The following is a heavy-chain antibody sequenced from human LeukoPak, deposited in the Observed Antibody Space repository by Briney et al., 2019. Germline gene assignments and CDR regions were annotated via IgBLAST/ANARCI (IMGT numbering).Heavy chain of an antibody. Sequence: ASVKVSCKASGYTFTGYYMHWVRQAPGQGLEWMGWINPNSGGTNYAQKFQGGVTMTRDTSIGTAYMELSRLRSDDTAVYYCARDSSSWYPGYWGQGTLVTVSS. V-gene: IGHV1-2*02. D-gene: IGHD6-13*01. J-gene: IGHJ4*02. CDR1: GYTFTGYY. CDR2: INPNSGGT. CDR3: ARDSSSWYPGY.